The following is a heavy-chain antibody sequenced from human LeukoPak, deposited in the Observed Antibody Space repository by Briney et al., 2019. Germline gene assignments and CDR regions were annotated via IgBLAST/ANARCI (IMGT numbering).Heavy chain of an antibody. D-gene: IGHD3-3*01. J-gene: IGHJ2*01. Sequence: GRSLRLSCAASGFTFSSYGMHWVRQAPGKGLEWVAVISYDGSNKYYADSVKGRFTISRDNSKNTLYLQMNSLRAEDTAVYYCARDWRADWYFDLWGRGTLVTVSS. CDR3: ARDWRADWYFDL. V-gene: IGHV3-30*19. CDR1: GFTFSSYG. CDR2: ISYDGSNK.